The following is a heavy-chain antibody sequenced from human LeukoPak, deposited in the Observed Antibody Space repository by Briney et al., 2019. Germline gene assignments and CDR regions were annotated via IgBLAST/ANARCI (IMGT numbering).Heavy chain of an antibody. J-gene: IGHJ3*02. D-gene: IGHD3-22*01. CDR3: ARDSLYVSSGYDAFDI. CDR2: FSGSTGYT. Sequence: GGSLRLSCAASGFTVSSYTMNWVRQAPGKGLEWVSSFSGSTGYTYYADSVKGRFTISRDNAKNSLYLQMNSLRAEDTAVYYCARDSLYVSSGYDAFDIWGQGTMVTVSS. CDR1: GFTVSSYT. V-gene: IGHV3-21*01.